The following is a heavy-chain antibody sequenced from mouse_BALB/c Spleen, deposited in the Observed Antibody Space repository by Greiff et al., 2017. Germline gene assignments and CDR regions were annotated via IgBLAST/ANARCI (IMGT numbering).Heavy chain of an antibody. CDR3: ARGDYGSRGFAY. V-gene: IGHV5-9-4*01. CDR2: ISSGGSYT. CDR1: GFTFSSYA. Sequence: DVKLVESGGGLVKPGGSLKLSCAASGFTFSSYAMSWVRQSPEKRLEWVAEISSGGSYTYYPDTVTGRFTISRDNAKNTLYLEMSSLRSEDTAMYYCARGDYGSRGFAYWGQGTLVTVSA. J-gene: IGHJ3*01. D-gene: IGHD1-1*01.